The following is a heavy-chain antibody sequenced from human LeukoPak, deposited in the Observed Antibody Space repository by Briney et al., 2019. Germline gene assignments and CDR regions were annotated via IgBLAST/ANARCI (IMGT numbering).Heavy chain of an antibody. CDR1: GGSVSSSSYY. J-gene: IGHJ3*02. CDR3: ARVDIVVVTAHDAFDI. D-gene: IGHD2-21*02. Sequence: SETLSLTCTVSGGSVSSSSYYWSWIRQPPGKALEWIGYIYYSGSTNYNPSLKSRVTISVDTSKNQFSLKLSSVTAADTAVYYCARVDIVVVTAHDAFDIWGQGTMVTVSS. CDR2: IYYSGST. V-gene: IGHV4-61*01.